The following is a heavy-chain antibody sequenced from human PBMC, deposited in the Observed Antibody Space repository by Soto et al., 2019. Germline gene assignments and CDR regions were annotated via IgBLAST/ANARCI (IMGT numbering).Heavy chain of an antibody. D-gene: IGHD6-19*01. CDR1: GFTFSSSG. CDR2: TSFDGSSG. Sequence: QVQLVESGGGVVQPGRSLRLSCAASGFTFSSSGMHWVRQAPGKGLEWVAVTSFDGSSGYYADSVRGRFTISRDNSNNTLYLQMNSLRAEDTAVCYCAKSPPAVAGYFDYWGQGTLVTVSS. V-gene: IGHV3-30*18. CDR3: AKSPPAVAGYFDY. J-gene: IGHJ4*02.